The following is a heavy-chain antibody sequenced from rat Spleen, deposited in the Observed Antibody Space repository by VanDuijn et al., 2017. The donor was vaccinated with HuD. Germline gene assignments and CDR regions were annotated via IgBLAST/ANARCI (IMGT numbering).Heavy chain of an antibody. V-gene: IGHV5-27*01. CDR3: TRGITTGNWFAY. CDR1: GFTFSNYY. J-gene: IGHJ3*01. D-gene: IGHD1-10*01. Sequence: EVQLVESGGGLVQPGRSLKLSCAASGFTFSNYYMAWVRQAPKKGLEWVATISTSGSRTYYPDSVKGRFTISRDNAKSSLSLQMDSLRSEDTGTYYCTRGITTGNWFAYWGQGTLVTVSS. CDR2: ISTSGSRT.